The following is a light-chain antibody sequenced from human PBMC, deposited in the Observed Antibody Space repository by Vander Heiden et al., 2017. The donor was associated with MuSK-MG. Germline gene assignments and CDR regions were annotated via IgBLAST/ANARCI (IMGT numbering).Light chain of an antibody. CDR1: SSNFGAGYD. CDR3: QSYDSSLSGSRV. CDR2: GNS. Sequence: QSVLTQPPSVSAAPGQRVPISCTCSSSNFGAGYDVHWYQQLPGTAPKLLIYGNSNRPSGVPDRFSGSKSGTSASLAITGLQAEDEADYYCQSYDSSLSGSRVFGGGTKLTVL. J-gene: IGLJ2*01. V-gene: IGLV1-40*01.